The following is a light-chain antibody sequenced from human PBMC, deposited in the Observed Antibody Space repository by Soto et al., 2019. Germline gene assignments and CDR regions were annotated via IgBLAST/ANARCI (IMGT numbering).Light chain of an antibody. CDR1: QSVSTY. V-gene: IGKV3-11*01. CDR2: DAS. CDR3: QQRSNT. Sequence: ELVLTQSPATLSLSPGERATLFCRASQSVSTYLAWYQQKSGQPPRLLIYDASNRATGIPARFSGSGSGTDFTLTISSLEPEDFAVYYCQQRSNTFGPGTRVDIK. J-gene: IGKJ3*01.